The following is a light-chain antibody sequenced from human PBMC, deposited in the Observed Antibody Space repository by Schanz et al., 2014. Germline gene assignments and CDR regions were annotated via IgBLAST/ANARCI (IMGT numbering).Light chain of an antibody. CDR3: QQRDNWPLLT. J-gene: IGKJ4*01. CDR2: GAS. CDR1: QTVNVNS. Sequence: EIVLTQSPGTLSLSPGERATLSCRASQTVNVNSLAWYQQKPGQAPRLLIFGASSRATGIPDRFSGSGSGTDFTLTVSRLEPEDFAVYYCQQRDNWPLLTFGGGTKVEIK. V-gene: IGKV3D-20*02.